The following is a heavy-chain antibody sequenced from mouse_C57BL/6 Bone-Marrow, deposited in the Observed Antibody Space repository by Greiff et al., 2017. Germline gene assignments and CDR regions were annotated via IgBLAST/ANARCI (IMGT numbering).Heavy chain of an antibody. V-gene: IGHV1-69*01. CDR2: IDPSDSYT. D-gene: IGHD2-1*01. Sequence: VKLQQPGAELVMPGASVKLSCKASGYTFTSYWMHWVKQRPGQGLEWIGEIDPSDSYTNYNQKFKGKFTLTVDKSSSTAYMQLSSLTSEDSAVYYCARGGNSMVTTKGFAYWGQGTLVTVSA. J-gene: IGHJ3*01. CDR3: ARGGNSMVTTKGFAY. CDR1: GYTFTSYW.